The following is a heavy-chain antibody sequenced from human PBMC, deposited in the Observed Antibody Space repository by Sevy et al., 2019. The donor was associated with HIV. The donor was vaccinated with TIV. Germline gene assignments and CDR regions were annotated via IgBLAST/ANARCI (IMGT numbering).Heavy chain of an antibody. D-gene: IGHD6-13*01. CDR1: RFTFSSYA. Sequence: GGSLRLSCAASRFTFSSYAMSWVRQAPGKGLEWVSAISTGGGSTFYADSVRGRFTDSRDNSKNTLYLQMNSLRAEDTAVYYCAKSLPSSSTWYRSNYFDYWGQGTLVTVSS. CDR2: ISTGGGST. CDR3: AKSLPSSSTWYRSNYFDY. J-gene: IGHJ4*02. V-gene: IGHV3-23*01.